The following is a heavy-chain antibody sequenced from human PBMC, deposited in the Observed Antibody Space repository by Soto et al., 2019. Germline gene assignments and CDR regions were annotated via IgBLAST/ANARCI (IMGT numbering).Heavy chain of an antibody. D-gene: IGHD5-18*01. CDR3: APTAMAGRYYFDY. CDR1: GGTFSSYA. V-gene: IGHV1-69*01. CDR2: IIPIFGTA. Sequence: QVQLVQSGAEVKKPGSSVKVSCKASGGTFSSYAISWVRQAPGQGLEWMGGIIPIFGTANYAQKFQGRVTITAAESTSTAYMALSSLRSEDTDVYYCAPTAMAGRYYFDYWGQGTLVTVSS. J-gene: IGHJ4*02.